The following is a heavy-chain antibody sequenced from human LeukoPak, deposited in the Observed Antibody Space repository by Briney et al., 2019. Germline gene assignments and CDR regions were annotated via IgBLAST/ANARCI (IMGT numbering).Heavy chain of an antibody. Sequence: SETLSLTCAVSGGSFSGYYWSWIRQPPGKGLEWIGEINQNGSANYNLYLKSRVTISVDTSKNQFSLKLSSVTAADTAVYYCARGDYRSYWYFDLWGRGTLVTVSA. D-gene: IGHD4-11*01. CDR3: ARGDYRSYWYFDL. J-gene: IGHJ2*01. CDR2: INQNGSA. CDR1: GGSFSGYY. V-gene: IGHV4-34*01.